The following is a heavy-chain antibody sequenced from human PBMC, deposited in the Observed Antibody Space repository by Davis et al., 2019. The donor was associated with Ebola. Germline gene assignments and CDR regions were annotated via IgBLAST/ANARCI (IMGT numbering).Heavy chain of an antibody. V-gene: IGHV1-69*06. CDR2: IIPIFGTA. Sequence: SVQASCKASGGTFSSYAISWVRQVPGQGLEWMGGIIPIFGTANYAQKFQGRVTITADKSTSTAYMELSSLRSEDTAVYYCASCGGDCYRGEGFDIWGQGTMVTVSS. J-gene: IGHJ3*02. D-gene: IGHD2-21*01. CDR3: ASCGGDCYRGEGFDI. CDR1: GGTFSSYA.